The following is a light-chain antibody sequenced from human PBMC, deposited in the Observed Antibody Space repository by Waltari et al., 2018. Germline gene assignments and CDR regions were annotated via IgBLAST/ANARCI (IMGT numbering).Light chain of an antibody. CDR2: GAS. Sequence: EIVLTHAPGTLSLSLGERATLSCRASQSVSRALAWYQQKPGQAPRLLIYGASTRATGIPDRFSGSGSGTDFSLTISRLEPDDFAVYYCQHYVRLPATFGQGTTVEI. CDR3: QHYVRLPAT. CDR1: QSVSRA. V-gene: IGKV3-20*01. J-gene: IGKJ1*01.